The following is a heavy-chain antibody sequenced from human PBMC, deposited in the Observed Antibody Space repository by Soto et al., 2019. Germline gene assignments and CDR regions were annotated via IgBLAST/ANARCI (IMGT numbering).Heavy chain of an antibody. J-gene: IGHJ4*02. CDR2: IIPIFGTA. D-gene: IGHD2-15*01. CDR3: ARGGGGYCSGGSCYSDVY. Sequence: QVQLVQSGAEVKKPGSSVKVSCKASGGTFSSYAMSWVRQAPGQGLEWMGGIIPIFGTANYAQKLQGRVTITADKSTSTAYMELSSLRSEDTAVYYCARGGGGYCSGGSCYSDVYWGQGTLVTVSS. V-gene: IGHV1-69*06. CDR1: GGTFSSYA.